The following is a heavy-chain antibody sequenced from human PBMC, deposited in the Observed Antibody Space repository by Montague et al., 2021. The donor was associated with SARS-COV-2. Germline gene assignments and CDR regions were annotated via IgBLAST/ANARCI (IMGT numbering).Heavy chain of an antibody. D-gene: IGHD3-9*01. J-gene: IGHJ4*02. CDR3: ARIADDNVTGDLSGLDD. Sequence: PALVKPTQTLTLTCTFSGFSLSISGMCVSWIRQPPGKALEWLARIDWDDDKYYSTSLKTRLTISKDTSKNQVVLTMTNMDPVDTATYYCARIADDNVTGDLSGLDDWGQGTLVTVSS. V-gene: IGHV2-70*11. CDR2: IDWDDDK. CDR1: GFSLSISGMC.